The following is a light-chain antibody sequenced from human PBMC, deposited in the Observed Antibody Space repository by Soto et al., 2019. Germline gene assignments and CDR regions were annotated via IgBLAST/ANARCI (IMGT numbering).Light chain of an antibody. V-gene: IGKV2-28*01. J-gene: IGKJ5*01. CDR3: MQPLQSWT. CDR2: LGS. Sequence: DVVMTQTPLSLPVTLGQPASICCRSSQSLLHSNGYNYLDWYLQKPGQSPQLLIYLGSNRASGVPDRFSGCGSGTDFTLKISRVEAEDVGVYYCMQPLQSWTFGQGTRLEI. CDR1: QSLLHSNGYNY.